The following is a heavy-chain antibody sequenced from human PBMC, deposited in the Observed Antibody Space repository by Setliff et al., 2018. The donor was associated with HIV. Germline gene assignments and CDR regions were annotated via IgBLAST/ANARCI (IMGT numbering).Heavy chain of an antibody. CDR3: ARDRHHYDSSGFDAFDL. Sequence: GAPVKVSCKASGGTFSNYAFSWVRQAPGQGLEWMGGIIPLFGTANYAQNFQGRVTITADASTSTAYMELSSLRSEDTAMYYCARDRHHYDSSGFDAFDLWGQGTMVTVSS. V-gene: IGHV1-69*13. D-gene: IGHD3-22*01. CDR1: GGTFSNYA. J-gene: IGHJ3*01. CDR2: IIPLFGTA.